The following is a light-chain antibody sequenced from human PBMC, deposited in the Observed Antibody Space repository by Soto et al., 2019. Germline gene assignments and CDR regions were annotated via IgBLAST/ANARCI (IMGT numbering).Light chain of an antibody. V-gene: IGKV3-15*01. Sequence: EMVMTQSPATLSVSPGERATLSCSASQSVSSNLAWYQQKPGQAPRLLIYGASTRATGIPARFSGSGSGTEFTLTISSLHPEDFAVYYCQQYNNWPPYTFGQGTKLEIK. J-gene: IGKJ2*01. CDR1: QSVSSN. CDR2: GAS. CDR3: QQYNNWPPYT.